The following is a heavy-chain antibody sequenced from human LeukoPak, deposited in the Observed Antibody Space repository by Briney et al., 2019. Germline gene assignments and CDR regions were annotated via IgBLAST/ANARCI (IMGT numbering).Heavy chain of an antibody. CDR1: GYTFTSYY. CDR3: ARGGAVAGSNAWFDP. Sequence: ASVKVSCKASGYTFTSYYMHWVRQAPGQGLEWMRIINPSGGSTSYAQKFHGRVTMTRDTSTSTGYMELSSLRSEDTAVYDCARGGAVAGSNAWFDPWGQGTLVTVSS. CDR2: INPSGGST. V-gene: IGHV1-46*01. D-gene: IGHD6-19*01. J-gene: IGHJ5*02.